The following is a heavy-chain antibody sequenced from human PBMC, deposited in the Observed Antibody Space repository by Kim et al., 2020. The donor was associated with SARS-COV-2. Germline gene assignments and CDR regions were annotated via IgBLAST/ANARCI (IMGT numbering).Heavy chain of an antibody. J-gene: IGHJ4*02. D-gene: IGHD5-18*01. CDR2: IYYTGST. V-gene: IGHV4-39*01. Sequence: SETLSLTCTVSGGSIRSNDYHWGWIRQPPGKGLEWIGSIYYTGSTYYNPSLKSRVTISVDTSKNQFSLRLSSVAAADTAFYYCTRTTVDSRMVAFYLGQG. CDR3: TRTTVDSRMVAFY. CDR1: GGSIRSNDYH.